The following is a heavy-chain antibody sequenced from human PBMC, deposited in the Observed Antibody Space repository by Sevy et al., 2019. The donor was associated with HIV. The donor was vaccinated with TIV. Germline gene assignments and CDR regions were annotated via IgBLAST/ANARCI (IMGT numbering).Heavy chain of an antibody. CDR2: ISYDGSSK. CDR1: GFSVSSHA. D-gene: IGHD2-15*01. V-gene: IGHV3-30-3*01. CDR3: SRDAGYSVGWYPSDY. Sequence: GGSLRLSCAASGFSVSSHAMHWVRQAPGKGLEWVALISYDGSSKYYSDSVKGRITISRDNSKNTLYLQMNSLRPEEKALYYCSRDAGYSVGWYPSDYWGQGTLVTVSS. J-gene: IGHJ4*02.